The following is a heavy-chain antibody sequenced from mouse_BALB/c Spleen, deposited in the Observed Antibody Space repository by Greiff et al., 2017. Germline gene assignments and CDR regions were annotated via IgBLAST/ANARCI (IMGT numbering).Heavy chain of an antibody. V-gene: IGHV3-2*02. Sequence: EVQRVESGPGLVKPSQSLSLTCTVTGYSITSDYAWNWIRQFPGNKLEWMGYISYSGSTSYNPSLKSRISITRDTSKNQFFLQLNSVTTEDTATYYCARSVYYGNPYYYAMDYWGQGTSVTVSS. CDR1: GYSITSDYA. D-gene: IGHD2-1*01. J-gene: IGHJ4*01. CDR3: ARSVYYGNPYYYAMDY. CDR2: ISYSGST.